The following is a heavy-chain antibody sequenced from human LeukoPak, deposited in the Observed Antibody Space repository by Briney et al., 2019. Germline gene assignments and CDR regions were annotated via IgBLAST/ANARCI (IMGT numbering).Heavy chain of an antibody. D-gene: IGHD6-13*01. V-gene: IGHV3-33*01. Sequence: GGSLRLSCAASGLTFSNYGMHWVRQAPGKGLEWVADIWYDGSHKYYADSVKGRFTISRDNSKNTLYLQMNSLRVEDTAVYYCARMPLPAGTIEDYWGQGTLVTVSS. J-gene: IGHJ4*02. CDR1: GLTFSNYG. CDR2: IWYDGSHK. CDR3: ARMPLPAGTIEDY.